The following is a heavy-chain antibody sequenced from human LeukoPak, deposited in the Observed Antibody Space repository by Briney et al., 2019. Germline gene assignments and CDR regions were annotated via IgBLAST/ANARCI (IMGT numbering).Heavy chain of an antibody. D-gene: IGHD3-16*01. CDR3: AKLGGHPLHNYYVGV. Sequence: GGSLRLSYAASGFTFSSYAMSWVRQAPGKGLEWVSGILDSGYSTYYANSVKGRFTISRDNSNNTLYLQMNSLRAEDTAVYYCAKLGGHPLHNYYVGVWAKGPRSPSP. CDR2: ILDSGYST. CDR1: GFTFSSYA. J-gene: IGHJ6*03. V-gene: IGHV3-23*01.